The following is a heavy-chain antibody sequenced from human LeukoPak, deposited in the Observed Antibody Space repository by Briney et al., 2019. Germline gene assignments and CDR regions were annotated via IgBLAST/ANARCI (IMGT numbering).Heavy chain of an antibody. D-gene: IGHD3-10*01. Sequence: SQTLSLTCAVSGGSISSGGYSWSWIRQPPGKGLEWIGYIYHSGRTYYNPSLKSRVTISVDRSKNQFSLKLSSVTAADTAVYYCAREHYGSGSPHFDYWGQGTLVTVSS. CDR3: AREHYGSGSPHFDY. CDR2: IYHSGRT. J-gene: IGHJ4*02. V-gene: IGHV4-30-2*01. CDR1: GGSISSGGYS.